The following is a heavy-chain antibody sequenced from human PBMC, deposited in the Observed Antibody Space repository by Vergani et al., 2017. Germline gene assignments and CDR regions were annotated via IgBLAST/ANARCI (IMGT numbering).Heavy chain of an antibody. Sequence: EVQLVQSGAEVKKPGESLRISCKGSGYSFTSYWIGWVRQMPGKGLEWMGIIYPGDSDTRYSPSFQGQVTISADQSISTAYLQWSSLKASDTAMYYCARRYSYGDIGVYFDYWGQGTLVTVSS. CDR1: GYSFTSYW. J-gene: IGHJ4*02. CDR2: IYPGDSDT. CDR3: ARRYSYGDIGVYFDY. V-gene: IGHV5-51*01. D-gene: IGHD5-18*01.